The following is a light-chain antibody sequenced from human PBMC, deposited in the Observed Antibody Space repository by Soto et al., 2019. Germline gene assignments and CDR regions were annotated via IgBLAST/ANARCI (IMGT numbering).Light chain of an antibody. CDR2: GAS. CDR1: QSVSDN. J-gene: IGKJ2*01. Sequence: EVVMTQSTATLSVSPGERATLSCRASQSVSDNLAWYQQKPGQAPRLLIYGASTRATGIPARFSGSGSGTEFTLTISSLQSEDFAFYYCQQSNNWPYTFGQGTKLDIK. CDR3: QQSNNWPYT. V-gene: IGKV3-15*01.